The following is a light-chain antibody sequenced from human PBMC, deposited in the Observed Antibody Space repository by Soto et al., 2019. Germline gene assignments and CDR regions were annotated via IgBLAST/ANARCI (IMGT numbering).Light chain of an antibody. V-gene: IGLV1-40*01. CDR2: DNN. J-gene: IGLJ2*01. CDR1: SSNIGAGYD. Sequence: QSVRTQPPSVSGAPGQRVTNSCTGSSSNIGAGYDVHWYQQLPGTAPKVLIYDNNNRPSGVPDRFSASKSGASASLAITGLQAEDEAEAYCHAYDVSLSGPAFGGGTKLTVL. CDR3: HAYDVSLSGPA.